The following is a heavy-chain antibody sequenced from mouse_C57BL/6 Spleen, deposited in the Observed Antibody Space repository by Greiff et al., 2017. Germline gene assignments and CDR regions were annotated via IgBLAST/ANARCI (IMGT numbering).Heavy chain of an antibody. J-gene: IGHJ2*01. CDR2: ISYDGSN. CDR1: GYSITSGYY. D-gene: IGHD1-1*01. Sequence: VQLQQSGPGLVKPSQSLSLTCSVTGYSITSGYYWNWIRQFPGNKLEWMGYISYDGSNNYNPSLKNRISITRDTSKNQFFLKLNSVTTEDTATYYCARLLLGTGYWGQGTTLTVSS. CDR3: ARLLLGTGY. V-gene: IGHV3-6*01.